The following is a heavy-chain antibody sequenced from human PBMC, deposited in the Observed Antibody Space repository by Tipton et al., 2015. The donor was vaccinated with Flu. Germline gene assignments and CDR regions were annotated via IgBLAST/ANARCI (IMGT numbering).Heavy chain of an antibody. CDR3: VRLYCSGGSCYSGYVYNYYNMDV. D-gene: IGHD2-15*01. Sequence: QLVQSGAEVKKSGESLKISCEGSGYSFTNHWIAWVRQMPGKGLEWMGIIYPGDPDTRYSPSFQGQVTISADQSISSAYLQWSSLKASDTAMYYCVRLYCSGGSCYSGYVYNYYNMDVWGQGTTVTVSS. V-gene: IGHV5-51*03. CDR1: GYSFTNHW. CDR2: IYPGDPDT. J-gene: IGHJ6*02.